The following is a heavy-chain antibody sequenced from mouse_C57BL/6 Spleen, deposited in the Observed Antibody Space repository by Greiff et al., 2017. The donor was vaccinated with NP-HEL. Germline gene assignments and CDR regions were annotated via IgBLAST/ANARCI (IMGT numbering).Heavy chain of an antibody. CDR1: GYTFTDYN. D-gene: IGHD1-1*01. CDR3: AMDHYSGSSYDYARDY. J-gene: IGHJ4*01. Sequence: VQLQQSGPELVKPGASVKMSCKASGYTFTDYNMHWVKQSHGKSLEWIGYINPNNGGTSYNQKFKGKATLTVNKSSSTAYMELRSLTSEDSAVLYCAMDHYSGSSYDYARDYWGQGTSVTVSS. CDR2: INPNNGGT. V-gene: IGHV1-22*01.